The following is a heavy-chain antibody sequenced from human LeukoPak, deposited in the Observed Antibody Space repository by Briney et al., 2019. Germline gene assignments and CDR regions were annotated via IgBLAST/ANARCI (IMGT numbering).Heavy chain of an antibody. CDR3: AGGGQLEYYYYYMDV. Sequence: SETLSLTCTVPGGSISSYYWSWIRQPPGKGLEWIGYIYTSGSTNYNPSLKSRVTISVDTSKNQFSLKLSSVTAADTAVYYCAGGGQLEYYYYYMDVWGKGTTVTVSS. CDR1: GGSISSYY. CDR2: IYTSGST. J-gene: IGHJ6*03. V-gene: IGHV4-4*09. D-gene: IGHD6-6*01.